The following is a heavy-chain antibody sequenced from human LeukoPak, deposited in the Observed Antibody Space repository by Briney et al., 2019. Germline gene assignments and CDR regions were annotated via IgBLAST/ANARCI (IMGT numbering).Heavy chain of an antibody. V-gene: IGHV4-34*01. Sequence: SETLSLTCAVYGGSFSGYYWSWIRQPPGKGLEWIGEINHSGGTNYNPSLKSRVTISVDTSKNQFSLKLSSVTAADTAVYYCARVVVRRWFGYYYMDVWGKGTTVTVSS. J-gene: IGHJ6*03. D-gene: IGHD2-2*01. CDR3: ARVVVRRWFGYYYMDV. CDR2: INHSGGT. CDR1: GGSFSGYY.